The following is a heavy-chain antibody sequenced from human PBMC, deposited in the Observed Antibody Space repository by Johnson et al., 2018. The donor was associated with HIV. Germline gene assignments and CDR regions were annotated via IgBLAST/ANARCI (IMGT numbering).Heavy chain of an antibody. CDR3: ARDGLAANAFDT. CDR2: IYSGGST. J-gene: IGHJ3*02. D-gene: IGHD3/OR15-3a*01. V-gene: IGHV3-66*01. Sequence: VQLVESGGGLVQPGGSLRLSCAASGFTFSSNYMSWVRQAPGKGLEWVSVIYSGGSTYYADSVKGRFTVARDNAKNTLYLQMNSLRAEDTAVYYCARDGLAANAFDTWGQGTMVTVSS. CDR1: GFTFSSNY.